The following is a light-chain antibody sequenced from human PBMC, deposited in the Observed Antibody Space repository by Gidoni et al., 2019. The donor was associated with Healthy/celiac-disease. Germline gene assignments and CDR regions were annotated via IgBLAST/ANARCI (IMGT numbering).Light chain of an antibody. CDR1: QSVSSN. V-gene: IGKV3-15*01. CDR2: GAS. Sequence: EIVMKQSPATLSVSPGERATLSCRASQSVSSNLAWYQQKPGQAPRLLIYGASTRATCIPAKFSVSGSGTEFTLTLSSLQSEDFAVYYCQQYNNWRTFGQGTKVEIK. J-gene: IGKJ1*01. CDR3: QQYNNWRT.